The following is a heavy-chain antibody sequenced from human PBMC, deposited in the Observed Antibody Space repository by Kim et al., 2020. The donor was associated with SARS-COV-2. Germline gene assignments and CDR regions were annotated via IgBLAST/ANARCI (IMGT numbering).Heavy chain of an antibody. V-gene: IGHV3-73*01. CDR1: GFTFSGSA. CDR2: IRSKANSYAT. J-gene: IGHJ6*02. CDR3: TRGTLYGMDV. Sequence: GGSLRLSCAASGFTFSGSAMHWVRQASGKGLEWVGRIRSKANSYATAYAASVKGRFTISRDDSKNTAYLQMNSLKTEDTAVYYCTRGTLYGMDVWGQGTTVTVSS.